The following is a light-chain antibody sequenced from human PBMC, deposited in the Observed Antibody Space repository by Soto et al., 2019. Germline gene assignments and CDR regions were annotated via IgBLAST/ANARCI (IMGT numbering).Light chain of an antibody. Sequence: DIQMTQSPSTLPASVGDRVTITCRASQSIGSLLAWYQQKPGRAPKLLIYAASSLESGVPSRFSGSGSGTEFTLSISSLQPDDFATYYCQQYDSYPWTFGQGTKVEIE. CDR2: AAS. CDR3: QQYDSYPWT. J-gene: IGKJ1*01. V-gene: IGKV1-5*01. CDR1: QSIGSL.